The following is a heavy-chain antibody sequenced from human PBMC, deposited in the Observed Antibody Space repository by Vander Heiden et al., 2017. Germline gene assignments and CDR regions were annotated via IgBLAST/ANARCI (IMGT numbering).Heavy chain of an antibody. J-gene: IGHJ4*02. CDR2: VWYDGSNK. CDR1: GFTFSHDA. Sequence: QVQMVESGGGVVQPGGSLRLSCAASGFTFSHDAMHWVPQAPGKGLEWVAVVWYDGSNKYYADSVKGRFTISRDNSKDTLSLQMDSLTAEDTAIYYCARGHFTTVTSHHTGFYWGQGTLVTVSS. CDR3: ARGHFTTVTSHHTGFY. V-gene: IGHV3-33*01. D-gene: IGHD4-17*01.